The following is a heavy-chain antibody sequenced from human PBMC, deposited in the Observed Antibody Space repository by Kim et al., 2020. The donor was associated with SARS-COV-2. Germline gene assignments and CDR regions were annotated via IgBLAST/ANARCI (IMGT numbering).Heavy chain of an antibody. D-gene: IGHD5-12*01. J-gene: IGHJ4*02. CDR3: AKDSRGVATIDY. V-gene: IGHV3-74*01. Sequence: NDADSVKGRFTISRDNAKNTLYLEMNSLRGEDTAVYYCAKDSRGVATIDYWGQGTLVTVS.